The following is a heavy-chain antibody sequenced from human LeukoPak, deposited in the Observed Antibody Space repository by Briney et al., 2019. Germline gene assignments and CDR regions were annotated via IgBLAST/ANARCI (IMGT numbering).Heavy chain of an antibody. CDR2: ISGSGGNT. J-gene: IGHJ5*02. Sequence: GGSLRLSCAASGFTFYNYVMSWVRQAPGKGLEWVSTISGSGGNTYYADSVKGRFTISRDNSENTLYLQMNSLRAEDTAVYYCAKPLGYCTGGVCYSNYFDPWGQGTLVTVSS. D-gene: IGHD2-8*02. CDR3: AKPLGYCTGGVCYSNYFDP. CDR1: GFTFYNYV. V-gene: IGHV3-23*01.